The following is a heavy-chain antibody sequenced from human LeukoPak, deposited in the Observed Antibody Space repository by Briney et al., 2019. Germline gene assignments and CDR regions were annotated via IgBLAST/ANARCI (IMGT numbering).Heavy chain of an antibody. Sequence: ASVKVSCKASGYTFTSYGISWVRQAPGQGLEWMGWISAYNGNTNYAQKLQGRVTMTTDTSTSTAYMELRSLRSDDTAVYYCARERGKLRYFDWPHYYYGMDVWGKGTTVTVSS. CDR3: ARERGKLRYFDWPHYYYGMDV. J-gene: IGHJ6*04. CDR2: ISAYNGNT. V-gene: IGHV1-18*04. CDR1: GYTFTSYG. D-gene: IGHD3-9*01.